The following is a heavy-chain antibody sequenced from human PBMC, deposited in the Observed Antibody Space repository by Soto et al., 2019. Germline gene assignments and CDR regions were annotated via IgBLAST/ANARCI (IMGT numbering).Heavy chain of an antibody. J-gene: IGHJ4*02. CDR2: ISSSSSYI. Sequence: GGSLRLSCAASGFTFSSYSMNWVRQAPGKGLEWVSSISSSSSYIYYADSVKRRFTISGDNAKNSLYLQMNSLRAEDTAVYYCASLIVSTWDLDYWGQGTLVTVSS. CDR3: ASLIVSTWDLDY. CDR1: GFTFSSYS. V-gene: IGHV3-21*01. D-gene: IGHD5-12*01.